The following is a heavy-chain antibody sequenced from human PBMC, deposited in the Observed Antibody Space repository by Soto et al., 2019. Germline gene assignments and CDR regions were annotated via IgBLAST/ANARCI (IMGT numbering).Heavy chain of an antibody. Sequence: QITLKESGPTLVKPTETLTLTCTFSGFSLSTDGVGVAWIRQPPGKALEWLTLIYWNDDKRYSPSLRSRLTITKDTSKNEVVLRMTGMDPVDTATSYCSSLPILYGPGSYRFDHWGQGALVTVSS. CDR3: SSLPILYGPGSYRFDH. D-gene: IGHD3-10*01. V-gene: IGHV2-5*01. CDR1: GFSLSTDGVG. CDR2: IYWNDDK. J-gene: IGHJ4*02.